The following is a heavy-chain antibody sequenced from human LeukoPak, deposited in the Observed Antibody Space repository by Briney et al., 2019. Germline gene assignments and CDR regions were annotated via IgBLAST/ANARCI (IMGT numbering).Heavy chain of an antibody. J-gene: IGHJ1*01. Sequence: SVKVSCKASGGTFSSYAISWVRQAPGQGLEWMGGIIPIFGTANYAQKFQGRVTITADESTSTAYMELSSLRSEDTAVYYCARDLRSLQQYQLLRYFQHWGQGTLVTVSS. D-gene: IGHD2-2*01. CDR2: IIPIFGTA. V-gene: IGHV1-69*13. CDR1: GGTFSSYA. CDR3: ARDLRSLQQYQLLRYFQH.